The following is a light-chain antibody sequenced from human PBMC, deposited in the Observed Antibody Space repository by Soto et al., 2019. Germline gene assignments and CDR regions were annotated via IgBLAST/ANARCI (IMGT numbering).Light chain of an antibody. CDR1: SSDVGSYNL. CDR2: EGS. J-gene: IGLJ2*01. CDR3: CSYAGSSTTRVV. V-gene: IGLV2-23*01. Sequence: QSVLTQPASVSGSPGQSITISCTGTSSDVGSYNLVSWYQQHPGKAPKLMIYEGSKRPSGVSNRFSGSKSGNTASLTISGPQAEDEAYYYCCSYAGSSTTRVVFGGGTKLTVL.